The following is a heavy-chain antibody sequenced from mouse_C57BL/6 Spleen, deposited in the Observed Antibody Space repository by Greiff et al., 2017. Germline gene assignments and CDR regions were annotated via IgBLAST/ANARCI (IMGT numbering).Heavy chain of an antibody. V-gene: IGHV1-72*01. D-gene: IGHD2-5*01. Sequence: QVHVKQPGAELVKPGASVKLSCKASGYTFTSYWMHWVKQRPGRGLEWIGRIDPNSGGTKYNEKFKSKATLTVDKPSSTAYMQLSSLTSEDSAVYYWARGRYSNYEAMDYWGQGTSVTVSS. CDR2: IDPNSGGT. J-gene: IGHJ4*01. CDR1: GYTFTSYW. CDR3: ARGRYSNYEAMDY.